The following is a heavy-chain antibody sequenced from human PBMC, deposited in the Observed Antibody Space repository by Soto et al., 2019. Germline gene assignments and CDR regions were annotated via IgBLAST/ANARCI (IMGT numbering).Heavy chain of an antibody. V-gene: IGHV1-69*13. CDR1: GGTFSSYA. CDR3: ARSYPYCGGDCYFNWFDP. J-gene: IGHJ5*02. Sequence: SVKVACKASGGTFSSYAISWVRQAPGQGLEWMGGIIPIFGTANCAQKFQGRVTITADESTSTAYMELSSLRSEDTAVYYCARSYPYCGGDCYFNWFDPWGQGTLVTVSS. D-gene: IGHD2-21*02. CDR2: IIPIFGTA.